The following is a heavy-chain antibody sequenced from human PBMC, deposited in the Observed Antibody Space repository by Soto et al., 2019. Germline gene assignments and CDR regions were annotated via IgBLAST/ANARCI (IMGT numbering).Heavy chain of an antibody. Sequence: GGSLRLSCAASGFTFSSYAMSWVRQAPGKGLEWVSAISGSGGSTYYADSVKGRFTIPRDNSNNTLFLQMNSLRAEDTAVYYCAKSRYSDSSGDFYDYWGQGTLVTVSS. D-gene: IGHD3-22*01. CDR1: GFTFSSYA. J-gene: IGHJ4*02. CDR3: AKSRYSDSSGDFYDY. CDR2: ISGSGGST. V-gene: IGHV3-23*01.